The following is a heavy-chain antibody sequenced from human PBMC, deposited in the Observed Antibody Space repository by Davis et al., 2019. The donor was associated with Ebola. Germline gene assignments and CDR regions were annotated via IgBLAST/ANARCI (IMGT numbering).Heavy chain of an antibody. Sequence: SETLSLTCTVSGGSITTYFWSWIRQPPGKGLEWVGYIHHSGSANSNPSLKSRVTFSIDTSKSQVSLKLTSVTAADTAVYYCARDTRPCGGDCYDDTFDMWGQGTMVIVSS. CDR2: IHHSGSA. CDR3: ARDTRPCGGDCYDDTFDM. CDR1: GGSITTYF. V-gene: IGHV4-59*12. J-gene: IGHJ3*02. D-gene: IGHD2-21*01.